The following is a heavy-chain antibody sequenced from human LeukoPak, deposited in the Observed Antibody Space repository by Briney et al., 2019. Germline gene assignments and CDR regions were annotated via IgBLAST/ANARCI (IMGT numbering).Heavy chain of an antibody. Sequence: GGSLRVSCAASGLTVSSNYMSWVSQAPGKGLEWVSVLFSGGTTYYADSVKGRFAISRDNSKNTLYLQMNGLRAEDTAVYYCARGGDGYNYAFDMWGQGTMVTVSS. CDR2: LFSGGTT. J-gene: IGHJ3*02. V-gene: IGHV3-53*05. CDR1: GLTVSSNY. CDR3: ARGGDGYNYAFDM. D-gene: IGHD5-24*01.